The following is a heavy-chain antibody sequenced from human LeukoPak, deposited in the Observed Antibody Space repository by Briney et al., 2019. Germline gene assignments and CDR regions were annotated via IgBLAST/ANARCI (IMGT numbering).Heavy chain of an antibody. CDR2: TYYRSKWHN. Sequence: SQTLSHTCAISWDSVSSNSVAWSWIRQSPSRGLEWLGRTYYRSKWHNDYAVSVKGRITINPDTSKNQFSLQLNSVTPEDTAVYYCARDSRVSNSLRFDYWGRQPWSPSPQ. D-gene: IGHD4-11*01. V-gene: IGHV6-1*01. CDR1: WDSVSSNSVA. J-gene: IGHJ4*02. CDR3: ARDSRVSNSLRFDY.